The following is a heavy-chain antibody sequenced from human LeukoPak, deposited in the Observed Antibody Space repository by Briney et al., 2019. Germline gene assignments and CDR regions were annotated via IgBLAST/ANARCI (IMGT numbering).Heavy chain of an antibody. J-gene: IGHJ4*02. V-gene: IGHV3-21*01. CDR1: GFTFSSYS. D-gene: IGHD6-13*01. CDR3: ARLWSSSWFDY. Sequence: GGSLRLSCAGSGFTFSSYSMNWVRQAPGKGLEWVSSISSSSSYIFYADSVKGRFTISRDNAKNSLYLQMNSLRAEDTAVYYCARLWSSSWFDYWGQGTLVTVSS. CDR2: ISSSSSYI.